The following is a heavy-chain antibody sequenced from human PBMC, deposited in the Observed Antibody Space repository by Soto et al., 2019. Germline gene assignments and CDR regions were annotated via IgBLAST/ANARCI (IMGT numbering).Heavy chain of an antibody. CDR2: ISYDGSNK. D-gene: IGHD3-3*01. V-gene: IGHV3-30*18. CDR3: AKDLARVHITIFGNYYYYGMDV. CDR1: GFTFSSYG. J-gene: IGHJ6*02. Sequence: GGSLRLSCAASGFTFSSYGMHWVRQAPGKGLEWVAVISYDGSNKYYADSVKGRFTISRDNSKNTLYLQMNSLRAEDKAVYYCAKDLARVHITIFGNYYYYGMDVWGQGTTVTVSS.